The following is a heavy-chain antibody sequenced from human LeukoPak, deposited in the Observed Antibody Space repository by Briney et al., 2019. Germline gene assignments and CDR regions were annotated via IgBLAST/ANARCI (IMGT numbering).Heavy chain of an antibody. D-gene: IGHD4/OR15-4a*01. Sequence: GGSLRLSCAVSGFNFNNYAMTWVRQAPGKGLEWVSAIGGSGVSTFYGDSVKGRFSISRDNSKNTLYLQMGSLRAEDMAVYYCAKVAVLTPYYYYYMDVWGKGTTVTISS. J-gene: IGHJ6*03. CDR1: GFNFNNYA. CDR3: AKVAVLTPYYYYYMDV. CDR2: IGGSGVST. V-gene: IGHV3-23*01.